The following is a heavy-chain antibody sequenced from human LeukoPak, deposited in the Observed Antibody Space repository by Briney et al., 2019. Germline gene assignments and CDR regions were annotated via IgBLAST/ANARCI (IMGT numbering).Heavy chain of an antibody. D-gene: IGHD1-26*01. CDR3: AREGIVGPTGGLGY. CDR1: GYIFTGYY. Sequence: GASVKVSCKASGYIFTGYYMHWVRQAPGQGLEWMGIINPSGGSTSYAQKFQGRVTMTRDMSTSTVYMELSSLRSEDTAVYYCAREGIVGPTGGLGYWGQGTLVTVSS. CDR2: INPSGGST. J-gene: IGHJ4*02. V-gene: IGHV1-46*01.